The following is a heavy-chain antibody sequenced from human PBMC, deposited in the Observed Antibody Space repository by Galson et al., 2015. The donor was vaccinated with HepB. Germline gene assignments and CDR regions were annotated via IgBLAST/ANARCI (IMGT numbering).Heavy chain of an antibody. CDR3: AKDGQWLRPYYFDY. J-gene: IGHJ4*02. CDR1: GFIFRSQA. D-gene: IGHD5-12*01. Sequence: SPCLSRAASGFIFRSQAIIWLRQAPGKGLEWVSYISGTAGNTYYADSVKGRFTISSDNSKNTLYLQMNSLRAEDTAVYYCAKDGQWLRPYYFDYWGQGTLVTVSS. V-gene: IGHV3-23*01. CDR2: ISGTAGNT.